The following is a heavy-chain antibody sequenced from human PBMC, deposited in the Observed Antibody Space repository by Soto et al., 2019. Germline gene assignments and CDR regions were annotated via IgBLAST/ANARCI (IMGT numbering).Heavy chain of an antibody. V-gene: IGHV3-9*01. Sequence: EVQLVESGGGLVQPGRSLRLSCAASGFTFDDYAMHWVRQAPGKGLEWVSGISWNSGSIGYADSVKGRFTISRDKAKNSLYLQMNSLRAEDTALYYCAKGGLWDVGARIDPWGQGTLVTVSS. CDR1: GFTFDDYA. D-gene: IGHD1-26*01. CDR3: AKGGLWDVGARIDP. J-gene: IGHJ5*02. CDR2: ISWNSGSI.